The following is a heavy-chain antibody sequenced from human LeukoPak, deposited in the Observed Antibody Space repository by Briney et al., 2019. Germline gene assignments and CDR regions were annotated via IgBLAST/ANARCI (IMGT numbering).Heavy chain of an antibody. Sequence: ASLKVCCKASVYTFTTYVISWVGQSAGQRREWMGGISAYIANTNPAQTLHARVTMTTHTSTSTAYMAIRSLRSDATAVYYCARISGSGSFDYWGQGTLVTVSS. CDR2: ISAYIANT. D-gene: IGHD3-10*01. CDR3: ARISGSGSFDY. CDR1: VYTFTTYV. V-gene: IGHV1-18*04. J-gene: IGHJ4*02.